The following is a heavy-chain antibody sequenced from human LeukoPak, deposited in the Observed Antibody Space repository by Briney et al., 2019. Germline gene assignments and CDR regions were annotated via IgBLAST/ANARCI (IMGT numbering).Heavy chain of an antibody. D-gene: IGHD3-10*01. CDR3: ARARRYYGSGSSFDY. Sequence: PGGSLRLSCAASGFTFSSYWMSWVHQAPGKGLEWVANIKQDGSEKYYVDSVKGRFTISRDNAKNSLYLQMNSLRAEDTAVYYCARARRYYGSGSSFDYWGQGTLVTVSS. CDR2: IKQDGSEK. V-gene: IGHV3-7*01. J-gene: IGHJ4*02. CDR1: GFTFSSYW.